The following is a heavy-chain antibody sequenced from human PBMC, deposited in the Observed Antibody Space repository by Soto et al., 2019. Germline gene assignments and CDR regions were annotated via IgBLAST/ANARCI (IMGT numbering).Heavy chain of an antibody. CDR3: ARHAVYGSVYGWFDP. D-gene: IGHD3-10*01. CDR2: IYPGDSDT. J-gene: IGHJ5*02. CDR1: GYSFTSYW. V-gene: IGHV5-51*01. Sequence: PGESLKISCKGSGYSFTSYWIGWVRQMPGKGLEWMGIIYPGDSDTGYSPSFQGQVTISADKSISTAYLQWSSLKASDTAMYYCARHAVYGSVYGWFDPWGQGTLVTVSS.